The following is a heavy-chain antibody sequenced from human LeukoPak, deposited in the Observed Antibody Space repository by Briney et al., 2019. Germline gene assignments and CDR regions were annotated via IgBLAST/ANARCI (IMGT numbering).Heavy chain of an antibody. CDR2: ISASGGST. D-gene: IGHD3-10*01. CDR1: GFTFSSSA. V-gene: IGHV3-23*01. J-gene: IGHJ4*02. CDR3: AKRSGSYGPFDY. Sequence: HSGGSLRLSCAASGFTFSSSAMSWVRQVPGKGLEWVSGISASGGSTYYADSVRGRFTISRDNSKNTLYVQMNSLRADDTAVYYCAKRSGSYGPFDYWGQGILVTVSS.